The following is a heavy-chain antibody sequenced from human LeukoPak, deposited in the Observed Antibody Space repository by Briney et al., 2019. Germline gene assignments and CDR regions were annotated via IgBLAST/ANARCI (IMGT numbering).Heavy chain of an antibody. J-gene: IGHJ4*02. CDR3: TRLPGTYSSPGD. CDR2: IRSKANSYAT. V-gene: IGHV3-73*01. Sequence: LPGGSLRLSCAASGFTFSGSAMHWVRQASGKGLEWVGRIRSKANSYATAYAASVKGRFTISRDDSKNTAYLQMNSLKTEDTAVYYCTRLPGTYSSPGDWGQGTLVTVSS. D-gene: IGHD6-13*01. CDR1: GFTFSGSA.